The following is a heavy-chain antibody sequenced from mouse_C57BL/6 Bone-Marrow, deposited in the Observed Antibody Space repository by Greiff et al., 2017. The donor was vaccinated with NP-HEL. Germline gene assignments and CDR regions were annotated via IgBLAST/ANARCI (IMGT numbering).Heavy chain of an antibody. J-gene: IGHJ3*01. V-gene: IGHV1-18*01. CDR3: AREGFAY. CDR2: INPNNGGT. CDR1: GYTFTDYN. Sequence: VVEPGASVKIPCKASGYTFTDYNMDWVKQSHGKSLEWIGDINPNNGGTIYNQKFKGKATLTVDKSSSTAYMELRSLTSEDTAVYYGAREGFAYWGQGTLVTVSA.